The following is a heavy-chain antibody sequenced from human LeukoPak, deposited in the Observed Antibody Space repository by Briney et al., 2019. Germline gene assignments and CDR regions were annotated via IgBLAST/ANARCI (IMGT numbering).Heavy chain of an antibody. CDR3: ARTADYDFWSGLNYYYYMDV. J-gene: IGHJ6*03. CDR1: GGSISSYY. Sequence: KPSETLSLXCTASGGSISSYYWSWIRPPPGKGLEWIGYIYYSGSTNYNPSLKSRVTISVDTSKNQFSLKLSSVTAADTAVYYCARTADYDFWSGLNYYYYMDVWGKGTTVTVSS. D-gene: IGHD3-3*01. V-gene: IGHV4-59*01. CDR2: IYYSGST.